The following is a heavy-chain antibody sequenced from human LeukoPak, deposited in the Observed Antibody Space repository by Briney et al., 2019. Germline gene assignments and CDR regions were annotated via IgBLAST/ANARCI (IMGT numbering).Heavy chain of an antibody. J-gene: IGHJ3*02. Sequence: SETLSLTCTVSGGSISNNYWNWHWIRQPQGRGLEWIGYIYYSGSTNYNPSLRSRVTITVDKSNNQVSLKLSSVTAADTAMYYCARDKSGPTAHYDVFDIWGQGTMVTVSS. D-gene: IGHD4/OR15-4a*01. CDR3: ARDKSGPTAHYDVFDI. V-gene: IGHV4-59*01. CDR1: GGSISNNY. CDR2: IYYSGST.